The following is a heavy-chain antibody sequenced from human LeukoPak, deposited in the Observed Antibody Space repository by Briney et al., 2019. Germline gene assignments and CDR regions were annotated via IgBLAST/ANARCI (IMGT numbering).Heavy chain of an antibody. V-gene: IGHV1-3*01. CDR3: ARHIDSSGVLGCWFDP. J-gene: IGHJ5*02. CDR1: GYTFTNYG. Sequence: ASGKVACKASGYTFTNYGMHWVRQAPGQRREWMGWINAGNGNTKYSQEFQGRVTTTRDTSASTVYMELSRLRSDDTAVYYCARHIDSSGVLGCWFDPWGQGTLVTVSS. D-gene: IGHD3-22*01. CDR2: INAGNGNT.